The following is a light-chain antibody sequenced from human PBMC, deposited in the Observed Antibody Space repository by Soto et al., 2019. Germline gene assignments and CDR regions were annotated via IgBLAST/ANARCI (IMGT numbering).Light chain of an antibody. CDR3: QQYNSFAYT. V-gene: IGKV3-11*01. J-gene: IGKJ2*01. Sequence: EIVLTQSPATLSLSPGERATLSCRASQSVSSYLAWYQQKPGQAPRLLIYDASNRATGIPVRFSGSGSGTDFTLTISSLEPEDFALYYCQQYNSFAYTFGQGTKVDIK. CDR2: DAS. CDR1: QSVSSY.